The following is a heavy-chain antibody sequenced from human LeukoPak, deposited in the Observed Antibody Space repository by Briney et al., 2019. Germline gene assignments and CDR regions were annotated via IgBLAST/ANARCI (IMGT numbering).Heavy chain of an antibody. D-gene: IGHD4-11*01. CDR1: GFIFTNCF. V-gene: IGHV3-7*01. CDR3: ARVSRDFYSNYYYYYGMDV. CDR2: IKHDGSEK. Sequence: GGSLRLSCAASGFIFTNCFMSWVRQAPGKGLEWVASIKHDGSEKYYVDSVKGRFTISRDNAKNSLYLQMNSLRAEDTAVYYCARVSRDFYSNYYYYYGMDVWGQGTTVTVSS. J-gene: IGHJ6*02.